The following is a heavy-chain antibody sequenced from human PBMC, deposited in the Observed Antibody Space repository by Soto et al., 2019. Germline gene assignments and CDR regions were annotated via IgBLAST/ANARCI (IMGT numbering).Heavy chain of an antibody. CDR3: ARGVSSSWSIGVGY. Sequence: SETLSLTCTVSGGSISSGDYYWSWIRQPPGKGLEWIGYIYYSGSTNYNPSLKSRVTISVDTSKNQFSLKLSSVTAADTAVYYCARGVSSSWSIGVGYWGQGTLVTVSS. V-gene: IGHV4-61*08. CDR1: GGSISSGDYY. CDR2: IYYSGST. D-gene: IGHD6-13*01. J-gene: IGHJ4*02.